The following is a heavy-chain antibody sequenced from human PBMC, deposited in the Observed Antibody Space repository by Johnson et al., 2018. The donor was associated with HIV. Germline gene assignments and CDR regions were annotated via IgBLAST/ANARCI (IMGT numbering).Heavy chain of an antibody. CDR2: INWNGTNT. J-gene: IGHJ3*02. V-gene: IGHV3-20*04. Sequence: VQLVESGGGVVRPGGSLRLSCADSGFTFDDYGMSWVRQAPGKGLEWVSGINWNGTNTGYAESVKGRFTISRDNAKNSLYLQMNSLSAEDTALYYCARESIIWGDTRLLEGAFDIWGQGTMVTVSS. D-gene: IGHD3-16*01. CDR3: ARESIIWGDTRLLEGAFDI. CDR1: GFTFDDYG.